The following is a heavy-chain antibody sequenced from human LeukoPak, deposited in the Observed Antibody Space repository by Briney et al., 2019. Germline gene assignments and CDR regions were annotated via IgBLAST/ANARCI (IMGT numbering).Heavy chain of an antibody. CDR3: ARVYYDSSGVYYYYYMDV. Sequence: ASVKVSCKASGGTFSSYAISWVRQAPGQGLEWMGGIIPIFGTANYAQKFQGRVTITADKSTSTAYMELSSLRSEDTAVYYCARVYYDSSGVYYYYYMDVWGKGTTVTVSS. CDR2: IIPIFGTA. J-gene: IGHJ6*03. CDR1: GGTFSSYA. V-gene: IGHV1-69*06. D-gene: IGHD3-22*01.